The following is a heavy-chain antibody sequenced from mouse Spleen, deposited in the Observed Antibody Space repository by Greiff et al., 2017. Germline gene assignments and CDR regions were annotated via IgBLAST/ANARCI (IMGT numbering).Heavy chain of an antibody. J-gene: IGHJ2*01. V-gene: IGHV5-16*01. CDR3: ARNSYYLDY. CDR2: INYDGSST. Sequence: DVKLVESEGGLVQPGSSMKLSCTASGFTFSDYYMAWVRQVPEKGLEWVATINYDGSSTYYLDSLKSRFIISRDNAKNILYLQMSSLKSEDTATYYCARNSYYLDYWGQGTTLTVSS. CDR1: GFTFSDYY.